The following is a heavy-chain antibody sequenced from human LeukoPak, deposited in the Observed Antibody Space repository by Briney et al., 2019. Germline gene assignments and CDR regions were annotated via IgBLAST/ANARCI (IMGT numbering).Heavy chain of an antibody. D-gene: IGHD4-17*01. Sequence: GASVKVSCKASGYTFTGYYMHWVRQAPGQGLEWMGRINPNSGGTNYAQKLQGKVTMTRDTSISTAYMELSRLRSDDTAVYYCAKCLDYGDLEDMQDFDLWGRGTLVTVSS. CDR1: GYTFTGYY. V-gene: IGHV1-2*06. CDR3: AKCLDYGDLEDMQDFDL. CDR2: INPNSGGT. J-gene: IGHJ2*01.